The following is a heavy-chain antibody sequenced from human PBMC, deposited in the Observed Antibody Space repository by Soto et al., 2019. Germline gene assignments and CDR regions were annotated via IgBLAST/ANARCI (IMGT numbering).Heavy chain of an antibody. CDR2: IYYNGAT. V-gene: IGHV4-30-4*01. CDR1: GGSISSDNYY. D-gene: IGHD3-22*01. Sequence: SETLSLTCTVSGGSISSDNYYWSWIRQPPGKGLEWIGYIYYNGATYQNPSLKSRLIISIDTSKNLFSLKLTSESAADSAVYYCASTSYLDTSSSAYWGQGTLVTVSS. J-gene: IGHJ4*02. CDR3: ASTSYLDTSSSAY.